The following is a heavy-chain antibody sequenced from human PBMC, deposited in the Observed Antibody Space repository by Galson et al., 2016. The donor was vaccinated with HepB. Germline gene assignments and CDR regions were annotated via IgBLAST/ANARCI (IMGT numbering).Heavy chain of an antibody. CDR2: IYWDDDK. CDR3: AHIKGGLDRDWNKVWFDP. V-gene: IGHV2-5*02. CDR1: GFSLSTSGVG. D-gene: IGHD1/OR15-1a*01. J-gene: IGHJ5*02. Sequence: PALVKPTQTLTLTCTFSGFSLSTSGVGVGWIRQPPGKALEWLALIYWDDDKRYSPSLKSRLTITKDTSKNQVVLTMTNMDPVDTATYYCAHIKGGLDRDWNKVWFDPWGQGTLVTVSS.